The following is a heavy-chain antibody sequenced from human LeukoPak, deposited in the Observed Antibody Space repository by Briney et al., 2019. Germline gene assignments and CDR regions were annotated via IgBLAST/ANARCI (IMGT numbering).Heavy chain of an antibody. J-gene: IGHJ4*02. D-gene: IGHD6-13*01. CDR1: GFTFSSYS. CDR2: ISSSSTI. V-gene: IGHV3-48*01. CDR3: ARAAAGTGGFDY. Sequence: PGGFLRLSCAASGFTFSSYSMTWVRQTPGKGLEWVSYISSSSTIYYADSVKGRFTISRDNAKNSLYLQMNSLRAEDTAVYYCARAAAGTGGFDYWGQGTLVTVSS.